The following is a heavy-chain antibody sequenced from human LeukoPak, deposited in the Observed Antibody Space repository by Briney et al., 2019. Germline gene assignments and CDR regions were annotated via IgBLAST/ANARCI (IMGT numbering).Heavy chain of an antibody. CDR2: ISGSGGTT. V-gene: IGHV3-23*01. CDR1: GFTFSNYG. Sequence: SGGSLRLSCVASGFTFSNYGMNWVRQAPGKGLEWVSVISGSGGTTYYADSVKGRFTISRDNSKNALFLQMNSLRAEDTAIYYCAKGYSSDWYYSGMDVWGKGTTVTVSS. CDR3: AKGYSSDWYYSGMDV. J-gene: IGHJ6*04. D-gene: IGHD6-19*01.